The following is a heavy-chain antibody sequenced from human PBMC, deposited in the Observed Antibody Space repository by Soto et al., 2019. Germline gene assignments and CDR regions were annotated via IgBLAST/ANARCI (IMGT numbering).Heavy chain of an antibody. D-gene: IGHD1-26*01. V-gene: IGHV4-30-4*01. Sequence: SETLSLTCTVSGVSISSDHFSWSWIRQPPGKVLELIGYIYHTGSTYYNPSLTSRLTISVDTSKNQFSMRLSSVTAADTAVYFCARIRIVGAIAPYFDYWGQGSLVTVSS. J-gene: IGHJ4*02. CDR1: GVSISSDHFS. CDR3: ARIRIVGAIAPYFDY. CDR2: IYHTGST.